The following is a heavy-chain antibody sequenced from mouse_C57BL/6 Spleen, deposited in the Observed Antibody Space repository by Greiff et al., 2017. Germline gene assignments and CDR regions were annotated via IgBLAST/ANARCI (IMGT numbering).Heavy chain of an antibody. D-gene: IGHD1-1*01. CDR1: GYTFTDYY. J-gene: IGHJ4*01. CDR3: ASYYGSIPYYAMDY. Sequence: EVQLQQSGPELVKPGASVKISCKASGYTFTDYYMNWVKQSHGKSLEWIGDINPNNGGTSYNQKFKGKATLTVDKSSSTAYMELRSLTSEDSAVYYCASYYGSIPYYAMDYWGQGTSVTVSS. CDR2: INPNNGGT. V-gene: IGHV1-26*01.